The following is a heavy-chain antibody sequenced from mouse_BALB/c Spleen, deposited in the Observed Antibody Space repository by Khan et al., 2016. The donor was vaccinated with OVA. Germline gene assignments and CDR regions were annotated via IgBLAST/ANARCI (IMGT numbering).Heavy chain of an antibody. D-gene: IGHD2-14*01. CDR1: GYTFTSHT. CDR2: INPRSGYT. J-gene: IGHJ4*01. CDR3: ARRTTEYALDY. V-gene: IGHV1-4*01. Sequence: QVRLQQSGAELARPGASVKMSCKASGYTFTSHTMHWVKQRPGKGLEWIGYINPRSGYTQYNQKFNDKAALTADISSSTAYMQLSSLTSEDSAVYYCARRTTEYALDYWGQGTSVTVSS.